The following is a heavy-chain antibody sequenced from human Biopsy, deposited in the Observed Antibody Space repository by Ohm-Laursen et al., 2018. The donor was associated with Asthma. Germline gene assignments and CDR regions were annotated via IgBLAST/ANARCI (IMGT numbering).Heavy chain of an antibody. D-gene: IGHD5-18*01. CDR1: GFRFNSYA. CDR2: ISASGNST. Sequence: SLRLSCAASGFRFNSYAVSWVRQAPGKGPERVSTISASGNSTYCGDSVKGRSTISRDNSKNTLFLHMNSLRADDTAVYYCAKGMDTFDIWGQGTLVTVSS. V-gene: IGHV3-23*01. CDR3: AKGMDTFDI. J-gene: IGHJ3*02.